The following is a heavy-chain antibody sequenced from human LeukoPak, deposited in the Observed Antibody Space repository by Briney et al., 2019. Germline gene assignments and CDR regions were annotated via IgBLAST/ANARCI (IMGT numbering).Heavy chain of an antibody. Sequence: ASVKVSCKASGYTFTSYDINWVRQATGQGLEWMGWMNPNSGNTDYAQKFQGRVTMTRNTSISTAYMELSSLRSEDTAVYYCARGAGYYDILTGPYYYYYGMDVWGQGTTVTASS. J-gene: IGHJ6*02. D-gene: IGHD3-9*01. CDR3: ARGAGYYDILTGPYYYYYGMDV. V-gene: IGHV1-8*01. CDR1: GYTFTSYD. CDR2: MNPNSGNT.